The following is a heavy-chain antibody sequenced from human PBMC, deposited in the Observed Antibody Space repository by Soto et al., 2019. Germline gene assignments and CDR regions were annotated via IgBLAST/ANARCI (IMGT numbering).Heavy chain of an antibody. CDR1: GGSISSGGYY. Sequence: QVQLQESGPGLVKPSQTLSLTCTVSGGSISSGGYYWSWIRQHPGKGLEWIGYIYYSGSTYYNPSLKTLVTISVNTSKNQFSLKLSSVTAADTAVYYCARVGRINWFDPWGQGTLVTVSS. D-gene: IGHD3-16*01. CDR3: ARVGRINWFDP. J-gene: IGHJ5*02. V-gene: IGHV4-31*01. CDR2: IYYSGST.